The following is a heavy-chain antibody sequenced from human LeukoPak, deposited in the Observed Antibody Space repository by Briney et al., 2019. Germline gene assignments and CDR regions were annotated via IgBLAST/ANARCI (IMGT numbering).Heavy chain of an antibody. V-gene: IGHV3-30*03. D-gene: IGHD6-13*01. CDR3: ARAEYSSSWYGYFQY. J-gene: IGHJ1*01. CDR1: GFTFSSYS. CDR2: ISYDGSSQ. Sequence: GGSLRLSCAASGFTFSSYSMNWVRQAPGKGLEWVAIISYDGSSQYYADSVKGRFTISRDNSRNTLYLQMNSLRAEDTAVYYCARAEYSSSWYGYFQYWGQGTLVTVSS.